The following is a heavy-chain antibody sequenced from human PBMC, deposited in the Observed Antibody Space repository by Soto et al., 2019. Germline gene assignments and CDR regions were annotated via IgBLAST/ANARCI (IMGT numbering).Heavy chain of an antibody. D-gene: IGHD6-19*01. V-gene: IGHV1-3*01. Sequence: QVQLVQSGAEVKKPGASVKVSCKASGYTFTSYAMHWVRQDPGQRLEWMGWINAGNGNTKYSQKFQGRVTITRDTSASTAYMELSSLRSEDTAVYYCAIDLSSGWFYNWFDPWGQGTLVTVSS. CDR1: GYTFTSYA. CDR3: AIDLSSGWFYNWFDP. CDR2: INAGNGNT. J-gene: IGHJ5*02.